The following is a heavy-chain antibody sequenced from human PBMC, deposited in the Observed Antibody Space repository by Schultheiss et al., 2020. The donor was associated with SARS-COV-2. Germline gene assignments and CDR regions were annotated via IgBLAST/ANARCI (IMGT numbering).Heavy chain of an antibody. D-gene: IGHD3-3*01. J-gene: IGHJ6*02. CDR3: ARERAGAITIFGVVTRYGMDV. Sequence: SETLSLTCIVSGGSISSGSYYWSWIRQPAGKGLEWIGRIYHSGSTNYNPSLKSRVTMSVDTSKNQFSLKLSSVTAADTAVYYCARERAGAITIFGVVTRYGMDVWGQGTTVTVSS. V-gene: IGHV4-61*02. CDR1: GGSISSGSYY. CDR2: IYHSGST.